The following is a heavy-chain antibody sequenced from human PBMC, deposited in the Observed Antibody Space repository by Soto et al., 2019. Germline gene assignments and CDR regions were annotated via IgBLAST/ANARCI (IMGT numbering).Heavy chain of an antibody. J-gene: IGHJ5*02. CDR1: GFPFSSTD. Sequence: GSLRLACAASGFPFSSTDMTWVRQAPGKGLDWVSTIDGSGGTTYYADSVKGRFTISRDNSMNTVYLQMNSLRADDTALYYCAKKSGWFNTWGQGALVTVYS. CDR2: IDGSGGTT. D-gene: IGHD3-10*01. CDR3: AKKSGWFNT. V-gene: IGHV3-23*01.